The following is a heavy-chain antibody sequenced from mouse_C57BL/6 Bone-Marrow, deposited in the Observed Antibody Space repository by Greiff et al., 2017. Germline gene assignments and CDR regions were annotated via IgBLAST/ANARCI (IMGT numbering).Heavy chain of an antibody. D-gene: IGHD1-1*01. V-gene: IGHV14-4*01. Sequence: VQLQQSGAELVRPGASVKLSCTASGFNIKDDYMHWVKQRPEQGLEWIGWIDPENGDTEYASKFQGKATITADPSSNTAYLQLSSLTSEDTAVYYCTIPLITTVVATDAMDYWGQGTSVTVSS. J-gene: IGHJ4*01. CDR1: GFNIKDDY. CDR3: TIPLITTVVATDAMDY. CDR2: IDPENGDT.